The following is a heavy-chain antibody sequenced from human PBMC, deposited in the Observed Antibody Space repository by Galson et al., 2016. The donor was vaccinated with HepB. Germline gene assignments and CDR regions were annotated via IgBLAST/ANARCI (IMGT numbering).Heavy chain of an antibody. CDR1: GFSLNTYSVG. CDR3: ARLDCSIGSCDSPAL. D-gene: IGHD3/OR15-3a*01. J-gene: IGHJ4*02. CDR2: IYWDDDE. V-gene: IGHV2-5*02. Sequence: PALVKPTQTLTLTCTFSGFSLNTYSVGVGWIRQPPGKAPEWLALIYWDDDEGYSPSLESRLSITKDTSKNQVVLTMTNMDVVDTATYYCARLDCSIGSCDSPALWGQGTLVTVSS.